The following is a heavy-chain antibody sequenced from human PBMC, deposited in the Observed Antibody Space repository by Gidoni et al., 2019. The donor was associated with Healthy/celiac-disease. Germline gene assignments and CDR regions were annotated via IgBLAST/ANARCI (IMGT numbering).Heavy chain of an antibody. CDR2: ISSSSSYI. CDR1: GFTFSSYS. D-gene: IGHD6-13*01. J-gene: IGHJ6*02. CDR3: ARADLIAAAGSGVHGLSYYYYGMDV. Sequence: EVQLVESGGGLVKPGGSLRLSCAASGFTFSSYSMNWVRQAPGKGLEWVSSISSSSSYIYYADSVKGRFTISRDNAKNSLYLQMNSLRAEDTAVYYCARADLIAAAGSGVHGLSYYYYGMDVWGQGTTVTVSS. V-gene: IGHV3-21*01.